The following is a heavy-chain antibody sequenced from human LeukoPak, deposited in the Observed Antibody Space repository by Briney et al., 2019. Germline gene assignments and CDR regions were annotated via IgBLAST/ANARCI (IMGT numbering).Heavy chain of an antibody. Sequence: GGSLRLSCAASGSTFSGSAMHWVRQSPGKGLEWVGRIRSKANDHATAYAASVRGRFTISRDDSKNTAYLQMNSLKTEDTAVYYCTRRLMTTVNDYWGQGTLVTVSS. V-gene: IGHV3-73*01. J-gene: IGHJ4*02. CDR3: TRRLMTTVNDY. CDR1: GSTFSGSA. CDR2: IRSKANDHAT. D-gene: IGHD4-17*01.